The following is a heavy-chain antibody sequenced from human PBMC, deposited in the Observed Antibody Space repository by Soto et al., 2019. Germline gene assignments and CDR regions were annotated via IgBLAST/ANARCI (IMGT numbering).Heavy chain of an antibody. J-gene: IGHJ6*02. CDR2: ISYDGSNK. D-gene: IGHD1-1*01. CDR3: AREVGWNDESEYGMDV. CDR1: GFTFSSYA. Sequence: GGSLRLSCAASGFTFSSYAMHWVRQAPGKGLEWVAVISYDGSNKYYADSVKGRFTISRDNSKNTLYLQMNSLRAEDTAVYYCAREVGWNDESEYGMDVWGQGTTVTVSS. V-gene: IGHV3-30-3*01.